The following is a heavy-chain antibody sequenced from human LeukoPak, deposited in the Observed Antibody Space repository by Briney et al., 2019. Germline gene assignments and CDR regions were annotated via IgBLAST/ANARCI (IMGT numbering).Heavy chain of an antibody. Sequence: VASVKVSCKASGYTFTDYYMQWVRQAPGQGLEWMGWINPNSGGTNYAQKFQGRVSMTRDTSISTAYMELSRLRSDDTAVYYCAREPLRGGYYDSSKREFDYWGQGTLVTVSS. CDR1: GYTFTDYY. J-gene: IGHJ4*02. D-gene: IGHD3-22*01. CDR2: INPNSGGT. V-gene: IGHV1-2*02. CDR3: AREPLRGGYYDSSKREFDY.